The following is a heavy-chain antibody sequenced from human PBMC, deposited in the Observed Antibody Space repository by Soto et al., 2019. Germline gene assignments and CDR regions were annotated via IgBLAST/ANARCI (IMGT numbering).Heavy chain of an antibody. Sequence: GGSLRLSCAASGFTFSSYAMSWVRQATGKGLERVSAISGSGGSTYYADSVKGRFTISRDNSKNTLYLQMNSLRAEDTAVYYCAKDPGYCSGGSCYAIKYNYFDYWGQGTLVTVSS. D-gene: IGHD2-15*01. J-gene: IGHJ4*02. CDR1: GFTFSSYA. CDR3: AKDPGYCSGGSCYAIKYNYFDY. V-gene: IGHV3-23*01. CDR2: ISGSGGST.